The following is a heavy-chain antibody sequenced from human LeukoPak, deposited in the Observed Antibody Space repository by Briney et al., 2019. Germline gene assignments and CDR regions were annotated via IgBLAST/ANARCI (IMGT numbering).Heavy chain of an antibody. Sequence: SETLPLTCTVSGGSISRYYWNWIRQPAGKGLEWIGRIYTSGTTNYNPSLKSRLTMSLDTSKNQFSLKLSSVTAADTAVYYCARAGDSGYYHIDYWGQGTLVTVSS. V-gene: IGHV4-4*07. J-gene: IGHJ4*02. CDR1: GGSISRYY. CDR3: ARAGDSGYYHIDY. CDR2: IYTSGTT. D-gene: IGHD3-22*01.